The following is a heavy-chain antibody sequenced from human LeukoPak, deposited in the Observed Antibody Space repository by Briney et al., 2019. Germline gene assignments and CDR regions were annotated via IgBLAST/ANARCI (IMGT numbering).Heavy chain of an antibody. CDR2: IIPIFGTA. Sequence: ASVKVSCKASGGTFSSYAISWVRQAPGQGLEWMGRIIPIFGTANYAQKFQGRVTITADKSTSTDYMELSSLRSEDTAVYYCARDRVEEVAAAGTGYWGQGTLVTVSS. CDR1: GGTFSSYA. D-gene: IGHD6-13*01. CDR3: ARDRVEEVAAAGTGY. J-gene: IGHJ4*02. V-gene: IGHV1-69*06.